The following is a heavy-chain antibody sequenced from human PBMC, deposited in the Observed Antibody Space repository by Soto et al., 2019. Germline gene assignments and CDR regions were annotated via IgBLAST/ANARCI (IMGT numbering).Heavy chain of an antibody. J-gene: IGHJ5*02. CDR2: IGTADDT. Sequence: LRLSCAASGFTFSDYDLHWVRQIPGKGLEWVSTIGTADDTYYADSVKGRFTISRDNAKNSLYLQMNSLRDEDTAVYYCAREGGSLNWLDPWGQGTLVTVSS. D-gene: IGHD1-26*01. CDR3: AREGGSLNWLDP. CDR1: GFTFSDYD. V-gene: IGHV3-13*01.